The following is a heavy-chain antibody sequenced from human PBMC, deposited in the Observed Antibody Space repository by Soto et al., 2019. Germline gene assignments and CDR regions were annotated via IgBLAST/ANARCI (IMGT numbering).Heavy chain of an antibody. CDR1: GFTFSDYY. V-gene: IGHV3-11*01. D-gene: IGHD3-22*01. CDR2: IGSSDNII. Sequence: PGGSLRLSCAASGFTFSDYYMSWIRQAPGKSLEWVSYIGSSDNIIYYADSVKGRFTISRDNAKNSLYLQMNSLRAEDTAVYYCERDLGYYASSGYFDYWGQATLVTVSS. J-gene: IGHJ4*02. CDR3: ERDLGYYASSGYFDY.